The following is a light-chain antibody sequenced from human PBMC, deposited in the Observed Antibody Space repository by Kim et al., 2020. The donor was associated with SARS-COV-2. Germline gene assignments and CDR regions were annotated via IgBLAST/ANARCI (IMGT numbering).Light chain of an antibody. CDR3: QQYDSYPYT. CDR1: QTVRPW. V-gene: IGKV1-5*01. J-gene: IGKJ2*01. Sequence: SAAGWDRVPITCRASQTVRPWLAWYQQKPGKAPHLLIYDVSGLQSGVPSRVSGSGTGTEFTLTITGLQPDDFATYDCQQYDSYPYTFGQGTKLEI. CDR2: DVS.